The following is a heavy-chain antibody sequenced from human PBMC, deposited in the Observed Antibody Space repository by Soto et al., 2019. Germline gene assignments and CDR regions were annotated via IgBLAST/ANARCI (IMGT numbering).Heavy chain of an antibody. Sequence: PSETLSLTCTVSGGSINNDDYYWSWIRQPPGKGLEWIGYISYSGSTHYNPSLKSRVTISVDTSKNQFSLKLTSVTAADTAVYYCAIRPTRDGGRYDYYMDVWGKGTTVTVSS. CDR1: GGSINNDDYY. CDR3: AIRPTRDGGRYDYYMDV. V-gene: IGHV4-30-4*01. CDR2: ISYSGST. J-gene: IGHJ6*03. D-gene: IGHD2-15*01.